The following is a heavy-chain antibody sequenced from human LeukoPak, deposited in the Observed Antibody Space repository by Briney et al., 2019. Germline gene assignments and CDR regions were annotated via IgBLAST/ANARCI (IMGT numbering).Heavy chain of an antibody. Sequence: GSLRLSCAASVFTFCSYAMSWVREAPGKGLEWVSATSGRGGSSSYAASVRGRLTIYRDNSKKTLYLLRNTLRPEDTAVYYCAKMLSCSSSWYSAGKGYWMDVWGKGTTVTVSS. J-gene: IGHJ6*04. CDR1: VFTFCSYA. CDR3: AKMLSCSSSWYSAGKGYWMDV. CDR2: TSGRGGSS. V-gene: IGHV3-23*01. D-gene: IGHD6-13*01.